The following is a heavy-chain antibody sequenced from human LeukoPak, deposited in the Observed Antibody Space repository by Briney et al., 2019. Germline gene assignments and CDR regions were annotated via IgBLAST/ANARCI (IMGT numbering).Heavy chain of an antibody. V-gene: IGHV3-13*01. D-gene: IGHD1-26*01. CDR1: GFTFSTYD. CDR3: AKDPYSGSFEYFQH. CDR2: IGRAGDT. Sequence: GGSLRLSCAASGFTFSTYDMQWFRQTPGKGLEWVSLIGRAGDTHYPDSVKGRFTISRDNSKNTLYLQMSSLRAEDTAVYYCAKDPYSGSFEYFQHWGQGTLVTVSS. J-gene: IGHJ1*01.